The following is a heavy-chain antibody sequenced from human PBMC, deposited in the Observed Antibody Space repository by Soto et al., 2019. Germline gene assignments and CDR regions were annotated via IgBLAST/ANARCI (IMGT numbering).Heavy chain of an antibody. Sequence: EASVKVSCKASGGTFSSYAISWVRQAPGQGLEWMGGIIPIFGTANYAQKFQGRVTITADESTSTAYMELSSLRSEDTAVYYCARGIVPAAVNWFDPWGQGTLVTV. D-gene: IGHD2-2*01. CDR2: IIPIFGTA. J-gene: IGHJ5*02. V-gene: IGHV1-69*13. CDR1: GGTFSSYA. CDR3: ARGIVPAAVNWFDP.